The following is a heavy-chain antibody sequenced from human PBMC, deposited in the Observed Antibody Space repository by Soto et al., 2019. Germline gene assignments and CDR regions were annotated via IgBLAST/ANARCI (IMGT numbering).Heavy chain of an antibody. CDR1: GFTFSSYW. D-gene: IGHD2-15*01. V-gene: IGHV3-74*01. J-gene: IGHJ6*02. Sequence: EVQLVESGGGLVQPGGSLRLSCEASGFTFSSYWMHWVRQVPGKGLVWVSRFNGDGTTTNYADSVKGRFTISRDNAKNTVYLQMSSLRAEDTAVYYCARGIRIYYGMDVWGQGTTVTVSS. CDR3: ARGIRIYYGMDV. CDR2: FNGDGTTT.